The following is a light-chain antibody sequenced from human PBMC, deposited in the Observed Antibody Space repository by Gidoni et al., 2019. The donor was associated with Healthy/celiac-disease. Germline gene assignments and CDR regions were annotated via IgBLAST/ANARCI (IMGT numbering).Light chain of an antibody. Sequence: SALTQPASVAESPGQSITISCTGTSSDVGGYNYVSWYQQHPGKAPKLMIYEVSNRPSGSSNRSSGSKSGNTASLTISGLQAEDEADYYCSSYTSSSTWVFGGGTKLTVL. CDR1: SSDVGGYNY. CDR3: SSYTSSSTWV. J-gene: IGLJ3*02. CDR2: EVS. V-gene: IGLV2-14*01.